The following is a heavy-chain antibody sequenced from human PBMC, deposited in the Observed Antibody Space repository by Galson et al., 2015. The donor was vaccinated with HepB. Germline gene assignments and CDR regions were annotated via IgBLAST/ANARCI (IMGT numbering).Heavy chain of an antibody. CDR3: ARDIGPLTMTRGYLAS. CDR1: GLNFGDHA. J-gene: IGHJ1*01. D-gene: IGHD3-10*01. CDR2: ISWNSGGV. Sequence: SLRLSRAGSGLNFGDHAMHWVRQVPGKGLEWVSAISWNSGGVGYADSVRGRFTISRDNARNSVSLQMNSLRVEDTALYYCARDIGPLTMTRGYLASWGQGTLVTITS. V-gene: IGHV3-9*01.